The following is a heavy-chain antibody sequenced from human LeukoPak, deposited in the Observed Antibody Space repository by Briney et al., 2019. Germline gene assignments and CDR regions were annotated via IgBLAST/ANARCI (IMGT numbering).Heavy chain of an antibody. V-gene: IGHV1-8*01. CDR1: GYTFTSYD. CDR3: ARGLATLNLERRRYYYYMDV. J-gene: IGHJ6*03. CDR2: MNPNSGNT. D-gene: IGHD1-1*01. Sequence: ASVKVSCKASGYTFTSYDISWVRQATGQGLEWMGWMNPNSGNTGYAQKFQGRVTMIRNTSISTAYMELSSLRSEDTAVYYCARGLATLNLERRRYYYYMDVWGQGTLVTVSS.